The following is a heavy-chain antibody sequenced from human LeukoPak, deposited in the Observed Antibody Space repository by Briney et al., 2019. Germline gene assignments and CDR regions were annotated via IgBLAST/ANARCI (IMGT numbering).Heavy chain of an antibody. CDR1: GFTFSSYA. CDR3: AKDMYSSSWYDAFDI. Sequence: GGSLRLSCAASGFTFSSYAMSWVRQAPGKGLEWVSAISGSGGSTYYADSVKGRFTISRDNSKNTLYLQMNSLRAEDTAVYYWAKDMYSSSWYDAFDIWGQGTMVTVSS. D-gene: IGHD6-13*01. J-gene: IGHJ3*02. CDR2: ISGSGGST. V-gene: IGHV3-23*01.